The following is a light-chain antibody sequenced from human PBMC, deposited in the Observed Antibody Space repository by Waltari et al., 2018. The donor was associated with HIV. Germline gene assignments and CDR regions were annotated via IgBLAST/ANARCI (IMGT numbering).Light chain of an antibody. V-gene: IGKV1-39*01. CDR3: QQTYTAPKT. CDR2: GAS. Sequence: DIQMTQSPSSLPASVGDRVTITCRASKSISTFLNWYQQKQGKAPDLLISGASSVQSGVPSRFSGSGSGTDFILTISSLQPEDFATYYCQQTYTAPKTFGQGTTVDIK. CDR1: KSISTF. J-gene: IGKJ1*01.